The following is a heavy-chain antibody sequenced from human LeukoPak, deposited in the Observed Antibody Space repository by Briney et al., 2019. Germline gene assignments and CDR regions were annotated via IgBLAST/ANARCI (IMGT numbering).Heavy chain of an antibody. CDR3: AKDYESRGYSGYVTNFDY. Sequence: PGGSLRLSCAASGFTFSSYWMSWVRQGPGKGLEWVSAISVSGNTYHADSVKGRFTISRDSSKNTLYLQMNSLRAEDTAVYYCAKDYESRGYSGYVTNFDYWGQGTLVTVSS. CDR1: GFTFSSYW. J-gene: IGHJ4*02. D-gene: IGHD5-12*01. CDR2: ISVSGNT. V-gene: IGHV3-23*01.